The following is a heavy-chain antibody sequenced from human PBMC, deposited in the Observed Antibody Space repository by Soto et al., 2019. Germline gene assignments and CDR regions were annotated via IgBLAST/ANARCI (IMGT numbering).Heavy chain of an antibody. CDR3: AESYSDSSAFDI. CDR1: GFTFTGSA. Sequence: ASVKVSCKASGFTFTGSAVRWVRQARGQRLEWIGWIVVGSGNTNYAQKFQERVTITRDMSTSTAYMDLSSLRSEDTAMYYCAESYSDSSAFDIWGQGTMVTVSS. CDR2: IVVGSGNT. V-gene: IGHV1-58*01. D-gene: IGHD3-22*01. J-gene: IGHJ3*02.